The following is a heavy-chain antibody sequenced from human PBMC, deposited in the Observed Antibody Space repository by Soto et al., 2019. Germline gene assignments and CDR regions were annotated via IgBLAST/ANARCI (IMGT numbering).Heavy chain of an antibody. Sequence: PGGSLRLSCAASGFTFSRYWMTWVRQAPGKGLEWVTNIKQDGSETYYVDSVKGRFTISRDNAKNSLYLQMNSLRAEDTAVYFCARLPYSGRYSDWYFDLWGRGALVTV. CDR1: GFTFSRYW. V-gene: IGHV3-7*03. CDR3: ARLPYSGRYSDWYFDL. D-gene: IGHD1-26*01. J-gene: IGHJ2*01. CDR2: IKQDGSET.